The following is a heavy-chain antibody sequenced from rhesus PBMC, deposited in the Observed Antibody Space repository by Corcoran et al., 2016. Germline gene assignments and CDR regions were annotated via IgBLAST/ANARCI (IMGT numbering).Heavy chain of an antibody. CDR3: AREAVAGRLFHY. CDR1: GSLISSYW. J-gene: IGHJ4*01. CDR2: IIGNSGST. D-gene: IGHD6-37*01. V-gene: IGHV4-80*01. Sequence: QVQLQESGPGLVKPSEPLSLTCAVAGSLISSYWWSWIRQPPGKGLEWIGEIIGNSGSTYYNPSLKSRVTISKDASKIQFSLKLSSVTAADTAVYYCAREAVAGRLFHYWGQGVLVTVSS.